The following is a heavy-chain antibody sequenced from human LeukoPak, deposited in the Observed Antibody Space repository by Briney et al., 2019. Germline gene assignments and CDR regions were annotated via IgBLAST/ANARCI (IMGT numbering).Heavy chain of an antibody. Sequence: GGSLRLSCAASDFTFSTYGMSWVRQAPGKGLEWVSSISGGGGSTYYADSVKGRFTISRDNSKSTLYLQMNSLRAEDTAIYYCAKESSLLRGPTVIYYFDFWGQGTLVTVSS. V-gene: IGHV3-23*01. J-gene: IGHJ4*02. D-gene: IGHD3-10*01. CDR3: AKESSLLRGPTVIYYFDF. CDR1: DFTFSTYG. CDR2: ISGGGGST.